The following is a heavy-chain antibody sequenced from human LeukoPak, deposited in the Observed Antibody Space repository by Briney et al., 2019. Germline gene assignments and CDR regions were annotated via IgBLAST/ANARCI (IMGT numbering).Heavy chain of an antibody. CDR3: ARDVEMATIRVNWFDP. Sequence: PSETLSLTCTVSGGSISSYYWSWIRQPAGKGLEWIGRIYSTGSTNYNPSLKSRVTMSVDTSKNQFSLRLRSVTAADTAVYYCARDVEMATIRVNWFDPWGQGTLVTVSS. V-gene: IGHV4-4*07. J-gene: IGHJ5*02. CDR1: GGSISSYY. CDR2: IYSTGST. D-gene: IGHD5-24*01.